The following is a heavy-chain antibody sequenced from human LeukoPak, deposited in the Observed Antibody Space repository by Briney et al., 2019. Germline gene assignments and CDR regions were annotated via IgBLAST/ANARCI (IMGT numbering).Heavy chain of an antibody. V-gene: IGHV3-30*18. CDR3: AKDYYDASGYRFDY. Sequence: GGSLRLSCAASGFTFSSYGMHWLRQAPGKGLEWVAVISYDGSNKYYADSVEGRFAISRDNSKNTLYLQMNSLRVEDTAVYYCAKDYYDASGYRFDYWGQGTLVTASS. CDR2: ISYDGSNK. D-gene: IGHD3-22*01. CDR1: GFTFSSYG. J-gene: IGHJ4*02.